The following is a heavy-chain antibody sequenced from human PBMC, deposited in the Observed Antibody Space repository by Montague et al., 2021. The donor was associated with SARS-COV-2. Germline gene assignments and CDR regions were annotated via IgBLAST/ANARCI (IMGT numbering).Heavy chain of an antibody. J-gene: IGHJ4*02. CDR3: ARDRGSAADKAFDN. V-gene: IGHV4-4*07. D-gene: IGHD6-13*01. Sequence: SETLSLTCTVSGGSISSYYWSWIRQPPGKGLELIGRTHTSGSTNYNPSLRSRVTMSIDTSKNQFSLRLSSVTAADTAVYYCARDRGSAADKAFDNWGQGTLVTVSS. CDR1: GGSISSYY. CDR2: THTSGST.